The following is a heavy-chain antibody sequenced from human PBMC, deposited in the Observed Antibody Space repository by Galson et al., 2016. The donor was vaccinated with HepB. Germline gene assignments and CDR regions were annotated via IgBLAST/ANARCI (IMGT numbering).Heavy chain of an antibody. D-gene: IGHD2-21*01. J-gene: IGHJ4*02. CDR2: IFPSGST. CDR1: GASITSSHW. V-gene: IGHV4-4*02. CDR3: ARQDLWSIEY. Sequence: SETLSLTYAVSGASITSSHWWSWVRQPPGKGLEWIGEIFPSGSTNYIPALRSRVSISLDKSENQFSLKMTSVTAADTAVYYCARQDLWSIEYWGQGTLVTVSS.